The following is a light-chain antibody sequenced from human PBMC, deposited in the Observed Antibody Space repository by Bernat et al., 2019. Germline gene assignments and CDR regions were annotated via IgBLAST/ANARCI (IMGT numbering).Light chain of an antibody. J-gene: IGKJ2*01. CDR1: QSVSSSF. Sequence: EMVLTQSPGTLSLSPGERATLSCRASQSVSSSFLAWYQQKPGQAPRLLIYGASSRATGIPDRFSGSGSGTDFTLTISRLEPEDFAVYYCQQYGNSPQEHTFGQGTTLEIK. CDR3: QQYGNSPQEHT. V-gene: IGKV3-20*01. CDR2: GAS.